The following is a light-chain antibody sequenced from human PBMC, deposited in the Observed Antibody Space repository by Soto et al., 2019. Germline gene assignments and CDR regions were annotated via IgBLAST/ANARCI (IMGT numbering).Light chain of an antibody. V-gene: IGKV3D-15*01. CDR3: QQHINWPLT. Sequence: EVVMTQSPATLSVSPGEGVTLSCRASQGIGDTLAWYQHKPGQTPRLLIYGASTRATGIPARFSGSGSGADFTLTISSLEPEDFALYYCQQHINWPLTFGGGTKVDIK. J-gene: IGKJ4*01. CDR2: GAS. CDR1: QGIGDT.